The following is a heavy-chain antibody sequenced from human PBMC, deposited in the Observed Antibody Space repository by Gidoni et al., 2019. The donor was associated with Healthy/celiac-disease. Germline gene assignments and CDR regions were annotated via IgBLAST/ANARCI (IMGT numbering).Heavy chain of an antibody. CDR2: ISGSGGST. V-gene: IGHV3-23*04. CDR3: AKDESDSGYPGG. J-gene: IGHJ4*02. D-gene: IGHD5-12*01. Sequence: EVQLVESGGGLVQPGGSLRLSCAASGFTFSSYAMSWVRQAPGKGLGWVSTISGSGGSTYYAYSVKGRFTISRDNSKNTLYLQMNSLRADDTAVYYCAKDESDSGYPGGWGQGTLVTVSS. CDR1: GFTFSSYA.